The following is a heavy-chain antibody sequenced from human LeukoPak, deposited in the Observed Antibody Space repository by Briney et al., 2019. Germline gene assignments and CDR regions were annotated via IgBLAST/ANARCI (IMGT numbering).Heavy chain of an antibody. D-gene: IGHD5-12*01. J-gene: IGHJ4*02. CDR2: ISSSSSTI. CDR1: GFTFSTYS. CDR3: ARAEYSGYDSVSVYQFEY. Sequence: GGSLRLSCAASGFTFSTYSMNWVRQAPGKGLEWVSYISSSSSTIYYADSVKGRFTISRDNANNSLYLQMNGLRAEDTAVYYCARAEYSGYDSVSVYQFEYWGQGTLVTVSS. V-gene: IGHV3-48*04.